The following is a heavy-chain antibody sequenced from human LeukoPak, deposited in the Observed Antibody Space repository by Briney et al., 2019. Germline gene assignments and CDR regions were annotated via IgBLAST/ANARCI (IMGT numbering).Heavy chain of an antibody. Sequence: ASVKVSCKTSGYSFTGYYIHWVRQAPGQGLEWMEWINPNSGGTKFAQKFQVRVTMTRDTSINTAYMELSRLTSDDTAVYYCAPWGMVSSTGPWGQGTLVTVSS. CDR3: APWGMVSSTGP. J-gene: IGHJ5*02. V-gene: IGHV1-2*02. CDR2: INPNSGGT. CDR1: GYSFTGYY. D-gene: IGHD1-1*01.